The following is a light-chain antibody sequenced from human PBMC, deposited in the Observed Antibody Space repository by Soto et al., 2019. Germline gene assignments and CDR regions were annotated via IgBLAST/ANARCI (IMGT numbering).Light chain of an antibody. Sequence: DIQMTQSPSTLSGSVGDRVTITCRASQTISSWLAWYQQKPGKAPKLLIYKASSLESGVPSRFSGSGSGTDFTLTISSLQPEDFATYYCQQSYSTSITFGQGTRLEIK. J-gene: IGKJ5*01. V-gene: IGKV1-5*03. CDR3: QQSYSTSIT. CDR1: QTISSW. CDR2: KAS.